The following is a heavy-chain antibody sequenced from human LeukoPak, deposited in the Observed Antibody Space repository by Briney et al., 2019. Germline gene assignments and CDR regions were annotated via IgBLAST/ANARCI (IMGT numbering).Heavy chain of an antibody. CDR1: GFTFSSYA. Sequence: GGSLRLSCAASGFTFSSYAMNWVRQAPGKGLEWVSSISSTSSYIYYADSMKGRFTISRDNAKNSLYLQMNSLRAEDTAVYYCARDPTYYLRYGYFDSWGQGILVTVSS. CDR3: ARDPTYYLRYGYFDS. J-gene: IGHJ4*02. CDR2: ISSTSSYI. D-gene: IGHD1-26*01. V-gene: IGHV3-21*01.